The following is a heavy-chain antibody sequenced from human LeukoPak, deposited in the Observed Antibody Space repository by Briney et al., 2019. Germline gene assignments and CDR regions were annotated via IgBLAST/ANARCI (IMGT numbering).Heavy chain of an antibody. CDR3: ARVDRYHYYLDV. CDR1: GGTLSRYS. CDR2: IMPLFNTA. V-gene: IGHV1-69*05. Sequence: LVKVSCKASGGTLSRYSITWVRQAPGQGLEWMGGIMPLFNTANYAQQFQGRVTITTDESTSTAYMELSSLRFEDTAMYYCARVDRYHYYLDVWGKGTTVTVSS. J-gene: IGHJ6*03.